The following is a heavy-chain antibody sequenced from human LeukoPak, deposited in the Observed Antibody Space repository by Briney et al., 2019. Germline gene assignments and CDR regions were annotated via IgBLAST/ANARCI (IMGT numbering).Heavy chain of an antibody. CDR3: ARNPYYYDSSGYLGY. CDR2: ISAYNGNT. V-gene: IGHV1-18*01. CDR1: GYTFTSYG. Sequence: ASVRVSCKASGYTFTSYGISWVRQAPGQGLEWMGWISAYNGNTNYAQKLQGRVAMTTDTSTSTAYMELRSLRSDDTAVYYCARNPYYYDSSGYLGYWGQGTLVTVSS. J-gene: IGHJ4*02. D-gene: IGHD3-22*01.